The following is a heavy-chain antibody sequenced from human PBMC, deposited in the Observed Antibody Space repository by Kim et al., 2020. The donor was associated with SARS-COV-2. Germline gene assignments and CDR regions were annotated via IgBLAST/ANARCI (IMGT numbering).Heavy chain of an antibody. D-gene: IGHD6-6*01. V-gene: IGHV3-9*01. J-gene: IGHJ3*02. Sequence: GGSLRLSCAASGFTFDDYAMHWVRQAPGKGLEWVSGISWNSGSIGYADSVKGRFTISRDNAKNSLYLQMNSLRAEDTALYYCAKGDSSSPWDAFDIWGQGTMVTVSS. CDR2: ISWNSGSI. CDR3: AKGDSSSPWDAFDI. CDR1: GFTFDDYA.